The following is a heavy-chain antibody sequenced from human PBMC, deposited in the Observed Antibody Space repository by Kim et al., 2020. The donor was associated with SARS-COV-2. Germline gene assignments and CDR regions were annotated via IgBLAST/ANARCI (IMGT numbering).Heavy chain of an antibody. CDR2: IKEDGSEK. V-gene: IGHV3-7*03. CDR3: ARGISSDY. J-gene: IGHJ4*02. Sequence: GGSLRLSCAASGFTFSNYWLTWVRQAPGKGLEWVANIKEDGSEKNYVDSVKGRFTISRDNAKNSLYLQMNSLRAEDTAVYYCARGISSDYWGQGTLVTVSS. CDR1: GFTFSNYW.